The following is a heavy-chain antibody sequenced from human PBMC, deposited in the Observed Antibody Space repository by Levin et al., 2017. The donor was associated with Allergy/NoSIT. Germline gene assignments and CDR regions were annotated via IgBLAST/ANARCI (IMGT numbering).Heavy chain of an antibody. D-gene: IGHD5-12*01. Sequence: GGSLRLSCKASGGTFSSYAISWERQAPGQGLEWMGGIIPIFGTANYAQKFQGRVTITADKSTSTAYMELSSLRSEDTAVYYCARDRGYSGYGPGYYGMDVWGQGTTVTVSS. CDR3: ARDRGYSGYGPGYYGMDV. CDR1: GGTFSSYA. J-gene: IGHJ6*02. V-gene: IGHV1-69*06. CDR2: IIPIFGTA.